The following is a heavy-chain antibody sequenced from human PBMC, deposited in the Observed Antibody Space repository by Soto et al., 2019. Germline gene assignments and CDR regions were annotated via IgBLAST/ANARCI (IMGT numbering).Heavy chain of an antibody. D-gene: IGHD6-19*01. CDR3: ARAPVAGIYYYYYMDV. J-gene: IGHJ6*03. CDR2: INSDGSST. Sequence: GGSLRLSCAASGFTFSSYWMHWVRQAPGKGLVWVSRINSDGSSTSYADSVKGRFTISRDNAKNTLYLQMNSLRAEDTAVYYCARAPVAGIYYYYYMDVWGKGTTVTVSS. CDR1: GFTFSSYW. V-gene: IGHV3-74*01.